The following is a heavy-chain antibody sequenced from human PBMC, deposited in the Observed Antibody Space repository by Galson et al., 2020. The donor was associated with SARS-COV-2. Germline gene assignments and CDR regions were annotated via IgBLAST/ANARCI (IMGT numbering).Heavy chain of an antibody. V-gene: IGHV3-30*04. CDR3: ATSYYSGYAYYYYYVDV. Sequence: GGSLRLSCAASGFTFSSYAMHWVRQAPGKGLEWVAVISYDGSNKYYADSVKGRFTISRDNSKNTLYLQMNSLRAEDTAVYYCATSYYSGYAYYYYYVDVWGKGNTDTVSS. D-gene: IGHD5-12*01. CDR1: GFTFSSYA. CDR2: ISYDGSNK. J-gene: IGHJ6*03.